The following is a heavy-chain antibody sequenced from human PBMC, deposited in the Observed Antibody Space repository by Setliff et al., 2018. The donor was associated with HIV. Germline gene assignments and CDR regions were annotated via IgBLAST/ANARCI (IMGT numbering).Heavy chain of an antibody. D-gene: IGHD4-17*01. CDR2: IGGYLHDT. CDR1: GYSFSTSG. Sequence: ASVKVSCKTSGYSFSTSGISWVRQAPGQGLEWMGWIGGYLHDTNAAPHLEARLTMTADTSASTAYMELRSLTSDDTAVYYCVRDRYGDYAYFDSWGQGTLVTVSS. J-gene: IGHJ4*02. CDR3: VRDRYGDYAYFDS. V-gene: IGHV1-18*01.